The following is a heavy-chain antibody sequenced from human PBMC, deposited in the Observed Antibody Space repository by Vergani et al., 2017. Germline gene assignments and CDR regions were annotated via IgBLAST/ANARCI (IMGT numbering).Heavy chain of an antibody. V-gene: IGHV3-21*04. J-gene: IGHJ4*02. CDR1: GFTFSSYS. D-gene: IGHD2-8*01. CDR2: ISSSSSYI. CDR3: ARTRYCTNGVCYGRDY. Sequence: EVQLVESGGGLVKPGGSLRLSCAASGFTFSSYSMNWVRQAPGKGLEWVSSISSSSSYIYYADSVKGRFTISRDNSKNTLYLQMNSLRAEDTAVYYCARTRYCTNGVCYGRDYWGQGTLVTVSS.